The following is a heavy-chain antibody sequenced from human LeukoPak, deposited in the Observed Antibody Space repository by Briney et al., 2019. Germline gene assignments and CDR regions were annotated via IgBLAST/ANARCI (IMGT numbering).Heavy chain of an antibody. CDR1: GFTFSSYA. Sequence: GGSLRLSCAASGFTFSSYAMHWVRQAPGKGLEWVAFISYDGSNKYYADSVRGRFTISRDNSKNTLYLQMSSLRAEDAAVYYCARGPPNWGYDYWGPGTLVTVSS. J-gene: IGHJ4*02. V-gene: IGHV3-30*04. D-gene: IGHD7-27*01. CDR3: ARGPPNWGYDY. CDR2: ISYDGSNK.